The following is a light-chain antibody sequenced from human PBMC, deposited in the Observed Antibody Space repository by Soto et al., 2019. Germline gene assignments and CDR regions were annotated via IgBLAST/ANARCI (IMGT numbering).Light chain of an antibody. CDR3: QASYTTPLP. J-gene: IGKJ5*01. CDR2: SAS. CDR1: QSIGNY. V-gene: IGKV1-39*01. Sequence: DIQMTQSPSSLSASIGDRVTLTCRSSQSIGNYLNWYQQKPGKAPSLLIHSASTLQNGVPSRFSGSGSGTEFTFTISVLQPDDVATYYCQASYTTPLPFGQGTRLE.